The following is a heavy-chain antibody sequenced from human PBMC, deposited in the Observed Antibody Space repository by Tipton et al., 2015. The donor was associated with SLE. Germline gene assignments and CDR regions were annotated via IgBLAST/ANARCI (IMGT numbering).Heavy chain of an antibody. CDR3: ARDVGKGYYFDY. Sequence: TLSLTCAVYGGSFSGYYCSWIRQPPGKGLEWIGEINHSGSTNYNPSLKSRITISVDTSKNQFSLKLSSVTAADTAVYYCARDVGKGYYFDYWGQGTLVTVSS. CDR1: GGSFSGYY. D-gene: IGHD7-27*01. CDR2: INHSGST. V-gene: IGHV4-34*01. J-gene: IGHJ4*02.